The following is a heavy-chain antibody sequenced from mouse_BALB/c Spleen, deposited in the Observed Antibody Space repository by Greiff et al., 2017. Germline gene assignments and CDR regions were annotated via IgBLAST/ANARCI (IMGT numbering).Heavy chain of an antibody. Sequence: EVMLVESGGGLVKPGGSLKLSCAASGFTFSSYAMSWVRQSPEKRLEWVAEISSGGSYTYYPDTVTGRFTISRDNAKNTLYLEMSSLRSEDTAMYYCARHGLLLDYWGQGTTLTVSS. CDR1: GFTFSSYA. D-gene: IGHD2-3*01. CDR3: ARHGLLLDY. CDR2: ISSGGSYT. V-gene: IGHV5-9-4*01. J-gene: IGHJ2*01.